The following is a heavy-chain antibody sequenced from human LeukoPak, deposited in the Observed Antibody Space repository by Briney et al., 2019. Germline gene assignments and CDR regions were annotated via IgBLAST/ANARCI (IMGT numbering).Heavy chain of an antibody. Sequence: GGSLRLSCVASGFTFSSYAMSWVRQAPGKGLEWVSAISGSGVTTHYAGSVKGRFSISRDNSKNTLYLQMNSLRAEDTAVYYCARDVAGLDYWGQGTLVTVSS. J-gene: IGHJ4*02. D-gene: IGHD2-21*01. CDR1: GFTFSSYA. V-gene: IGHV3-23*01. CDR2: ISGSGVTT. CDR3: ARDVAGLDY.